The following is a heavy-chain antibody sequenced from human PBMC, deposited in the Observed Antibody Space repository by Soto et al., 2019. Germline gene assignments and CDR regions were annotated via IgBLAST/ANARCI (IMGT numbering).Heavy chain of an antibody. CDR1: GGSFIGYY. V-gene: IGHV4-34*01. CDR2: INHSGST. CDR3: ASRGHYDFWSGFRKGNWFDP. Sequence: QVQLQQWGAGLLKPSETVSLTCAVYGGSFIGYYWTWIRQPPGKGLEWIGEINHSGSTNYNPSLKCRATISAVPCKNQFAMRLSSVTDAATAVYSCASRGHYDFWSGFRKGNWFDPWGKGTLVTVSS. J-gene: IGHJ5*02. D-gene: IGHD3-3*01.